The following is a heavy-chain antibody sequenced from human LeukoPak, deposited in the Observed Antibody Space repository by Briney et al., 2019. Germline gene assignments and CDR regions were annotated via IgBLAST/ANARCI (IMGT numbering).Heavy chain of an antibody. J-gene: IGHJ6*02. CDR3: ARDLRGYRYGGYPYFYGMDV. D-gene: IGHD5-18*01. CDR2: IGSTGDT. CDR1: GFTFSSHD. V-gene: IGHV3-13*01. Sequence: GGSLRLSCAVSGFTFSSHDLHWVRQAAGKGLEWVSTIGSTGDTFYPDSVKGRFTISRESAKNSLYLQMNSLRAGDTAVYYCARDLRGYRYGGYPYFYGMDVWGLGTTVTVSS.